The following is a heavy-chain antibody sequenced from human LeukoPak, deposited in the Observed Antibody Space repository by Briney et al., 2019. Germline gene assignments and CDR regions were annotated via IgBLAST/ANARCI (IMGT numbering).Heavy chain of an antibody. CDR2: LEQDGIGQ. CDR3: VRGMGWYFGL. CDR1: GFTVTDDA. V-gene: IGHV3-7*01. Sequence: GGSLTLSCVVSGFTVTDDAMHWVRQVPGKGLEWVAALEQDGIGQVYVDSVKGRFTIARDNYKNSLSLQMRNLRAEDTAIYYCVRGMGWYFGLWGRGALVTVSS. D-gene: IGHD3-16*01. J-gene: IGHJ2*01.